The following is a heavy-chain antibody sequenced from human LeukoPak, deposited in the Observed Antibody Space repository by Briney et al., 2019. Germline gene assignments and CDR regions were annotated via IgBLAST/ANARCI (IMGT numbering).Heavy chain of an antibody. V-gene: IGHV4-39*07. CDR3: ARGDYGSGSYYFDY. Sequence: TSETLSLTCTVSGGSISSSSYYWGWIRQPPGKGLEWIGSIYYSGSTYYNPSLKSRVTISVDTSKNQFSLKLSSVTAADTAVYYCARGDYGSGSYYFDYWGQGTLVTVSS. D-gene: IGHD3-10*01. CDR1: GGSISSSSYY. J-gene: IGHJ4*02. CDR2: IYYSGST.